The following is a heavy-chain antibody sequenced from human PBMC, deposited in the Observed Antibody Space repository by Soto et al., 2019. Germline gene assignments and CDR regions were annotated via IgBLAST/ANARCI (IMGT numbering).Heavy chain of an antibody. Sequence: SQTLSLTCTVSGGSISSGGYYWSWIRQHPGKGLEWIGYIYYSGSTYYNPSLKSRVTISVDTSKNQFSLKLSSVTAADTAVYYCARRSSSWYAMDYWGQGTLVTVSS. V-gene: IGHV4-31*03. CDR3: ARRSSSWYAMDY. D-gene: IGHD6-13*01. CDR2: IYYSGST. CDR1: GGSISSGGYY. J-gene: IGHJ4*02.